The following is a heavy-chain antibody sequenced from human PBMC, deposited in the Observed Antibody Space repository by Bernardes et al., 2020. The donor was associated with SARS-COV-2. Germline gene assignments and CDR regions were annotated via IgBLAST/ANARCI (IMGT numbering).Heavy chain of an antibody. CDR2: ISGSGSNT. J-gene: IGHJ6*02. V-gene: IGHV3-23*01. CDR3: ARDLDPWPMDV. D-gene: IGHD5-12*01. Sequence: GGSLRLSCAASGFTFSNYAMSWVRQAPGKGLEWVSAISGSGSNTYYVDSVKGRFTISRDNSKNTLYLQMNSLRAEDTAVYYCARDLDPWPMDVWGQGTTVTVSS. CDR1: GFTFSNYA.